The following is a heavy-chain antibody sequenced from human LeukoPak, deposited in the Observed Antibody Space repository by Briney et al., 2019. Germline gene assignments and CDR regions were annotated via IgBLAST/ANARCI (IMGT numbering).Heavy chain of an antibody. J-gene: IGHJ3*02. Sequence: PSETLSLTCTVSGGSISSYYWSWIRQPPGKGLEWIGYIYYSGSTNYNPSLKSRVTISVDTSKNQFSLKLSSVTAADTAVYYCARHGTSITIFGVVTYDAFDIWGQGTMVTVSS. CDR1: GGSISSYY. CDR3: ARHGTSITIFGVVTYDAFDI. D-gene: IGHD3-3*01. V-gene: IGHV4-59*08. CDR2: IYYSGST.